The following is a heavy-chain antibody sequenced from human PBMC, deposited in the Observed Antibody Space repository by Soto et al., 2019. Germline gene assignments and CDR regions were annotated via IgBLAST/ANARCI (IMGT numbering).Heavy chain of an antibody. CDR1: GFTFSTYG. CDR3: AKDLQSYGDYDYYCYGMDV. Sequence: QVQLVESGGGEVQPGRSLTISCAASGFTFSTYGMHWVRPTPVKGLEWVAVISYDGTNKFYSDSVKGRFTISRDNFKNTLTLQMNSLRADDTAVYSCAKDLQSYGDYDYYCYGMDVWGLGTRVTVSS. J-gene: IGHJ6*02. D-gene: IGHD4-17*01. CDR2: ISYDGTNK. V-gene: IGHV3-30*18.